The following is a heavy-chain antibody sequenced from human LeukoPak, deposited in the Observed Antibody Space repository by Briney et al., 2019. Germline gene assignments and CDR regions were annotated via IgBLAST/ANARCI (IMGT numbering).Heavy chain of an antibody. CDR3: ARAPDGVVEYFRY. J-gene: IGHJ1*01. D-gene: IGHD2-15*01. V-gene: IGHV4-39*07. CDR1: GGAISGTNYY. Sequence: PSETLSLTCTVSGGAISGTNYYWGWIRQPPGKGLEWIGEIYHSGSTKYNPSLKSRVTMSIDKSKNQFSLNLRFVTAADTAVYYCARAPDGVVEYFRYWGQGTLVTVSS. CDR2: IYHSGST.